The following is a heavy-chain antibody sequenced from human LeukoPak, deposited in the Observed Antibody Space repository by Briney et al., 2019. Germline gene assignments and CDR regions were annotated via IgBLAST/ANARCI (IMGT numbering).Heavy chain of an antibody. CDR3: AKDHDIAVAGYFQH. Sequence: GGSLRLSCAASGFTFDDYAMHWVRQAPGKGLEWVSGISWNSGSIGYADSVKGRFTISRDNAKNSLYLQMNSLRAEDTALYYCAKDHDIAVAGYFQHWGQGTLVTVSS. CDR1: GFTFDDYA. D-gene: IGHD6-19*01. J-gene: IGHJ1*01. CDR2: ISWNSGSI. V-gene: IGHV3-9*01.